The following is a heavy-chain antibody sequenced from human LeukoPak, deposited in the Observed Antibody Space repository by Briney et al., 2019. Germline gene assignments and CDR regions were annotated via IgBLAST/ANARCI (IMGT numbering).Heavy chain of an antibody. CDR1: GGSITDNTYY. Sequence: SETLSLTCAVSGGSITDNTYYWGWIRQPPGEGLEWIGCIHNNGATYYDPSLKSRVTFSMDTSKNQVFLTLTSATAADTAVYYCARRRVAATAGWSDPWGQGTLVTVSS. D-gene: IGHD6-13*01. CDR3: ARRRVAATAGWSDP. J-gene: IGHJ5*02. CDR2: IHNNGAT. V-gene: IGHV4-39*01.